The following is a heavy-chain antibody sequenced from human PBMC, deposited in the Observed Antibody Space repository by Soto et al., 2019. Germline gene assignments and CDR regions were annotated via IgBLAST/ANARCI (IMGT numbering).Heavy chain of an antibody. CDR2: IYYSGST. D-gene: IGHD6-13*01. CDR1: DGSISSGGYY. V-gene: IGHV4-31*03. CDR3: ASGYRSSSWSTTWTGWSDP. J-gene: IGHJ5*02. Sequence: QVQLQESGPGLVKPSQILSLTCTVSDGSISSGGYYWSWIRQHPGKGLEWMGYIYYSGSTYYNLSLKSRVTISVDTSKNQFSLKLSFVTAADTAVYYCASGYRSSSWSTTWTGWSDPWGQGTLVTVSS.